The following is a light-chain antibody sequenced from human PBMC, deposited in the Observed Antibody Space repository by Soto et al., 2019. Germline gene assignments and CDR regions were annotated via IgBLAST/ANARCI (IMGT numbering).Light chain of an antibody. CDR1: ETVATN. J-gene: IGKJ1*01. CDR2: GAS. CDR3: QQYXXXXPMT. V-gene: IGKV3-15*01. Sequence: PGERATLSCWASETVATNLAWYQQKPGQAPRLLISGASTRAAGISDRFRGSGSGTEFTLTISSLRSEDSAIYYCQQYXXXXPMTFGQG.